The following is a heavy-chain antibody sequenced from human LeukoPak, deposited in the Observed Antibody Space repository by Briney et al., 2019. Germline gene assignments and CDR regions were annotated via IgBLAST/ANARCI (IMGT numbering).Heavy chain of an antibody. J-gene: IGHJ4*02. CDR2: IFHSGTT. V-gene: IGHV4-38-2*02. CDR3: ARGVYDYVWGRYRRRDYYFDY. D-gene: IGHD3-16*02. Sequence: PSETLSLTCTVSGYSISSGYYWGWIRQPPGKGLEWIGSIFHSGTTYYNPSLKSRVTISVDTSKNQFSLKLSSVTAADTAVYYCARGVYDYVWGRYRRRDYYFDYWGQGTLVTVSS. CDR1: GYSISSGYY.